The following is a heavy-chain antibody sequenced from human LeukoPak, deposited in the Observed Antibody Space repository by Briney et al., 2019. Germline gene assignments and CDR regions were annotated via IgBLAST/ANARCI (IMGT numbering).Heavy chain of an antibody. CDR1: GYTFTGYY. CDR3: ARATAENDH. J-gene: IGHJ4*02. CDR2: INPKTGGT. Sequence: ASVKVSCKAFGYTFTGYYMHWVRQAPGQGLEWMGWINPKTGGTSYAQKFQGRVTMTRDTSISTVNMEQSRLTSDDTAVYYCARATAENDHWGQGTLVTVSS. V-gene: IGHV1-2*02. D-gene: IGHD1-14*01.